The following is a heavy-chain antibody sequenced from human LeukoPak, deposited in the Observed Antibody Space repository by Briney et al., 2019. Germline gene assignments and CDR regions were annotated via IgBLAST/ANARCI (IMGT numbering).Heavy chain of an antibody. CDR2: INPNSGGT. D-gene: IGHD2-15*01. J-gene: IGHJ4*02. Sequence: ASVKVTCKASGYTFTGYYMHWVRQAPGQGLEWMGWINPNSGGTNYAQKFQGRVTMTRDTSISTAYMELSRLRSDDTAVYYCARDVMSIVVVVAGFYFDYWGQGTLVTVSS. CDR1: GYTFTGYY. CDR3: ARDVMSIVVVVAGFYFDY. V-gene: IGHV1-2*02.